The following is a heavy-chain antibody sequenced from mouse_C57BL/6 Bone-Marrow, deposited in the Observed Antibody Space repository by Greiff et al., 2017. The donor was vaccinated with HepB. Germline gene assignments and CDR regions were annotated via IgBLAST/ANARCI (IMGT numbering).Heavy chain of an antibody. CDR2: ISNGGGST. CDR1: GFTFSDYY. J-gene: IGHJ4*01. V-gene: IGHV5-12*01. D-gene: IGHD1-1*01. CDR3: ARHDYYGTAMDY. Sequence: EVKLEESGGGLVQPGGSLKLSCAASGFTFSDYYMYWVRQTPEKRLEWVAYISNGGGSTYYPDTVKGRFTISRDNAKNTLYLQMSRLKSEDTAMYYCARHDYYGTAMDYWGQGTSVTVSS.